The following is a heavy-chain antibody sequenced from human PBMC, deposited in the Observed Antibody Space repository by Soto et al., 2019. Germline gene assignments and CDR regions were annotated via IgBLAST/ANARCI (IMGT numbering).Heavy chain of an antibody. J-gene: IGHJ4*02. Sequence: QLQLVESGGGVIQPGRSLRLSCAASGFSFSSHGMHWVRQAPGQGLEWVAVIGHNGVNSFYSDSVKGRFTISRDNSNNILSLQMNSLSVEDTALYYCARDALYDDNGLEEWGQGNLVTVTS. CDR3: ARDALYDDNGLEE. CDR1: GFSFSSHG. D-gene: IGHD4-17*01. CDR2: IGHNGVNS. V-gene: IGHV3-33*01.